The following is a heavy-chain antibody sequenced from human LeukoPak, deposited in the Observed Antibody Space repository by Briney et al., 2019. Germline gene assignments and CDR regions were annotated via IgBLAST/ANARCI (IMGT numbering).Heavy chain of an antibody. CDR1: GFTFSRFW. Sequence: GGSLRLSCAASGFTFSRFWMSWVRQVPGKGLEWVANTNQDGSDIYYVDSVKGRFTISRDNAKNSLYLQMDSLRAEDTALYYCARESYDYGSASYYLFDFWGQGTLVSVSS. CDR2: TNQDGSDI. D-gene: IGHD3-10*01. V-gene: IGHV3-7*01. CDR3: ARESYDYGSASYYLFDF. J-gene: IGHJ4*02.